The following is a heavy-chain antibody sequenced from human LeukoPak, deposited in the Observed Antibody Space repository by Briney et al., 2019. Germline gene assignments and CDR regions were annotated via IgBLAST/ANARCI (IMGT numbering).Heavy chain of an antibody. CDR1: EFTFTGYW. D-gene: IGHD3-9*01. CDR2: INSDADKT. Sequence: GGSLRLSCAASEFTFTGYWMHWVRQAPGKGLVWVSRINSDADKTGYAEAVKGRFTISRDNAKKTLYLEMNSLRVEDTAVYYCAREYYGILTGYYLDVWGKATAVTVSS. J-gene: IGHJ6*03. V-gene: IGHV3-74*01. CDR3: AREYYGILTGYYLDV.